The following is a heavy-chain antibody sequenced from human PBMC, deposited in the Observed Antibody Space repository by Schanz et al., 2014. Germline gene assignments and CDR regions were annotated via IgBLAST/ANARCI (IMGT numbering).Heavy chain of an antibody. V-gene: IGHV3-11*06. J-gene: IGHJ4*02. D-gene: IGHD3-10*01. Sequence: QVQLVESGGGLVKPGGSLRLSCAASGFTFSDYYMSWIRQAPGKGLEWVSYISHNSHYTNYADSVKGRFTISRDTAENSVYLQMNSLRAEDTAVYYCAKNFGSGSYGSPFDYWGQGTLVTVSS. CDR3: AKNFGSGSYGSPFDY. CDR1: GFTFSDYY. CDR2: ISHNSHYT.